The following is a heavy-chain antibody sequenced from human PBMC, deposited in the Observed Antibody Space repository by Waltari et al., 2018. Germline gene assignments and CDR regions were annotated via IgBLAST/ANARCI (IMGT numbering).Heavy chain of an antibody. Sequence: QVQLQESGPGLVKPSQTLSLTCTVSGGSISSGSYYWSWIRQPAGKGLEWIGRIYTSGSTIYNPSPKSRVTISVDTSKNQFSLKLSSVTAADTAVYYCAREGGSFPTIEAFDIWGQGTMVTVSS. CDR3: AREGGSFPTIEAFDI. D-gene: IGHD1-26*01. J-gene: IGHJ3*02. V-gene: IGHV4-61*02. CDR2: IYTSGST. CDR1: GGSISSGSYY.